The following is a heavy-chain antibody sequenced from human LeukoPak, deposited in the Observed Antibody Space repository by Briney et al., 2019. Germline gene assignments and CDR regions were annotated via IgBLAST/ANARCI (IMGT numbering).Heavy chain of an antibody. D-gene: IGHD4-23*01. Sequence: GESLKISCMGPGDSFTSFGTGGVGQMPGKGLEWMGISYPGNSDTRYSPSFPGQVTISADKSISTAYLQWSSLKAPDAAMYYCARRGDYGGIQEFYFDYWGQGTLVTASS. CDR3: ARRGDYGGIQEFYFDY. V-gene: IGHV5-51*01. J-gene: IGHJ4*02. CDR2: SYPGNSDT. CDR1: GDSFTSFG.